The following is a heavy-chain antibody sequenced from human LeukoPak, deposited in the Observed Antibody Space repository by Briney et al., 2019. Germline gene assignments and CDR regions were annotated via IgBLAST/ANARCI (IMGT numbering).Heavy chain of an antibody. D-gene: IGHD6-19*01. CDR3: AREARSSGWYRAFDI. Sequence: PSETLSLTRTVSGDSISSYYWSWIRQPPGKGLEWIGYNYYSGSTNYNPSLKSRVTISVDTSKNQFSLKLSSVTAADTAVYYCAREARSSGWYRAFDIWGQGTMVTVSS. CDR1: GDSISSYY. J-gene: IGHJ3*02. V-gene: IGHV4-59*01. CDR2: NYYSGST.